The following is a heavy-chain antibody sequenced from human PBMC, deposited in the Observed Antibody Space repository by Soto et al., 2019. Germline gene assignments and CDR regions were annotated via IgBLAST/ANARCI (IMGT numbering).Heavy chain of an antibody. CDR3: ARDKAAVAGTPDY. Sequence: QVQLVESGGGVVQPGRSLRLSCAASGFTFSSYGMHWVRQAPGKGLEWVAVIWFDGSTEYYVDSVKGRFTISRDNSKNTLYLPMNSLRAEDTAVYYCARDKAAVAGTPDYWGQGTLVTVSS. V-gene: IGHV3-33*01. D-gene: IGHD6-19*01. CDR1: GFTFSSYG. CDR2: IWFDGSTE. J-gene: IGHJ4*02.